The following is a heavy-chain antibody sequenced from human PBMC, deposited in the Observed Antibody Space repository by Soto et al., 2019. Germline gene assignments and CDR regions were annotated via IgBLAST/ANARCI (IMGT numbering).Heavy chain of an antibody. CDR1: GGTFSSYA. J-gene: IGHJ6*02. CDR3: ATTDAQVTFYYYYGMDV. D-gene: IGHD2-21*02. Sequence: RASVKVSCKASGGTFSSYAISWVRQAPGQGLEWMGGIIPIFGTANYAQKFQGRVTITADESTSTAYMELSSLRSEDTAVYYCATTDAQVTFYYYYGMDVWGQGTPVTV. V-gene: IGHV1-69*13. CDR2: IIPIFGTA.